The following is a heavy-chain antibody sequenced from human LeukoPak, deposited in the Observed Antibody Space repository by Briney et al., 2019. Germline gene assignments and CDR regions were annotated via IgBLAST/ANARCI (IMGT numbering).Heavy chain of an antibody. V-gene: IGHV4-39*01. Sequence: PAETLSLTCTVSGASISSSSYYWGWIRQPPGKGLEWIGSIYYSGSTYYNPSLKSRVTVSVDTSKNQFSLKLSSVTAADTAVYYCVRGSTLRHYQYWGQGTLVTVSS. CDR3: VRGSTLRHYQY. D-gene: IGHD3-16*01. CDR1: GASISSSSYY. CDR2: IYYSGST. J-gene: IGHJ4*02.